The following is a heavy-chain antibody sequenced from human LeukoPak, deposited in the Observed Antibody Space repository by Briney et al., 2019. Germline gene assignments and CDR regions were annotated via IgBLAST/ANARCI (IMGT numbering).Heavy chain of an antibody. CDR2: ISGSGGST. Sequence: RVSCKASGYTFSSYAMSWVRQAPGKGLEWVSAISGSGGSTYYADSVKGRFTISRDNSKNTLYLQMNSLRAEDTAVYYCAKADSWVLWGQGTLVTVSS. D-gene: IGHD6-13*01. CDR3: AKADSWVL. V-gene: IGHV3-23*01. J-gene: IGHJ4*02. CDR1: GYTFSSYA.